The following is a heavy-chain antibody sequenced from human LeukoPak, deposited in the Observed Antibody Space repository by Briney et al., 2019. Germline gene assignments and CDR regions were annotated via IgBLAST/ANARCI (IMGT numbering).Heavy chain of an antibody. CDR3: ARVGPGGMTYYYYYGMDV. J-gene: IGHJ6*02. V-gene: IGHV4-59*01. CDR1: GGSISSYY. Sequence: SETLPLTCTVSGGSISSYYWSWIRQPPGKGLEWIGYIYYSGSTNYNPSLKSRVTISVDTSKNQFSLKLSSVTAADTAVYYCARVGPGGMTYYYYYGMDVWGQGTTVTVSS. D-gene: IGHD1-14*01. CDR2: IYYSGST.